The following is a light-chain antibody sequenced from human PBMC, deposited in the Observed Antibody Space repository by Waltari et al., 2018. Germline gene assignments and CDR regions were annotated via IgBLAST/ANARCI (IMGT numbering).Light chain of an antibody. CDR1: QSVLYSANNKDY. J-gene: IGKJ4*01. CDR3: QQYYGVPLT. Sequence: DIVMTQSPDFLAVSLGERATINCKSSQSVLYSANNKDYLAWYQQKPGQPPKLPLYWASTRESGVPDRFSGSGSGTDFTLTISSLQAEDVAVYYCQQYYGVPLTFGGGTKVEIK. CDR2: WAS. V-gene: IGKV4-1*01.